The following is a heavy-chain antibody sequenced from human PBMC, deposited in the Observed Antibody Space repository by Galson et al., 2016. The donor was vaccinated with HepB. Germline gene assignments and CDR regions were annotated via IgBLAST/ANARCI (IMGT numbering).Heavy chain of an antibody. D-gene: IGHD3-22*01. Sequence: QSGAEVKKPGESLKISCKGSGYGFTNYWIAWVRQMPGKGLEWVGIIYPGDSDTRYSPSFQGQVTISADKSISTAYLQWSSLKASDTAMYYCARHTPHYFDRSGDWSFDIWGQGTMVTVSS. CDR2: IYPGDSDT. CDR1: GYGFTNYW. V-gene: IGHV5-51*01. J-gene: IGHJ3*02. CDR3: ARHTPHYFDRSGDWSFDI.